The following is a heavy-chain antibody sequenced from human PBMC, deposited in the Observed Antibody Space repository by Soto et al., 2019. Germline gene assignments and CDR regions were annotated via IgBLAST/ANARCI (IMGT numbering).Heavy chain of an antibody. CDR2: MNPNSGNT. CDR3: ARGGGSSWYYYYYYYGMDV. D-gene: IGHD6-13*01. Sequence: ASVKVSCKASGYTFTSYDINWVRQATGQGLEWMGWMNPNSGNTGYAQKFQGRVTMTRNTSISTAHMELSSLRSEDTAVYYCARGGGSSWYYYYYYYGMDVWGQGTTVTVSS. CDR1: GYTFTSYD. J-gene: IGHJ6*02. V-gene: IGHV1-8*01.